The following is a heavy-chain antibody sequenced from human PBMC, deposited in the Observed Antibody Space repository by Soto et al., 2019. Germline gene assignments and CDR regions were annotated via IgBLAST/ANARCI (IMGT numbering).Heavy chain of an antibody. CDR1: GGSFSGYY. CDR3: ARGNYDYIWGSYRYTRWFDP. J-gene: IGHJ5*02. CDR2: INHSGST. Sequence: SETLSLSCAVYGGSFSGYYWSWIRQPPGKGLEWIGEINHSGSTNYNPSLKSRVTISVDTSKNQFSLKLSSVTAADTAVYYCARGNYDYIWGSYRYTRWFDPWGQGTLVTVSS. V-gene: IGHV4-34*01. D-gene: IGHD3-16*02.